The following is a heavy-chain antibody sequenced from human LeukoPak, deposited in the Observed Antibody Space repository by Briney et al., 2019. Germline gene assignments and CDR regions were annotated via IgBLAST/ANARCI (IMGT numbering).Heavy chain of an antibody. CDR1: GFTVSSNY. J-gene: IGHJ4*02. D-gene: IGHD1-7*01. Sequence: GGSLRLSCAASGFTVSSNYMSWVRQAPGKGLERVSVIYSGGSTYYADSVKGRFTISRDNSKNTLYLQMNSLRAEDTAVYYCARLPGRFDSRNYYEYYWGQGTLVTVSS. CDR3: ARLPGRFDSRNYYEYY. V-gene: IGHV3-53*01. CDR2: IYSGGST.